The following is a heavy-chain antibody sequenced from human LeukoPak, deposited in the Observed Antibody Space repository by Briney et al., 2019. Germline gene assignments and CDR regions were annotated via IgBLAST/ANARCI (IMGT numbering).Heavy chain of an antibody. CDR3: ARGGDIVVVPAALSWFDP. D-gene: IGHD2-2*01. CDR1: GYTFTGYY. CDR2: INPNSGGT. Sequence: ASVKVSCKASGYTFTGYYMHWVRQAPGLGLEWMGWINPNSGGTNYAQKFQGRVTMTRDTSISTAYMELSRLRSDDTAVYYCARGGDIVVVPAALSWFDPWGQGTLVTVSS. J-gene: IGHJ5*02. V-gene: IGHV1-2*02.